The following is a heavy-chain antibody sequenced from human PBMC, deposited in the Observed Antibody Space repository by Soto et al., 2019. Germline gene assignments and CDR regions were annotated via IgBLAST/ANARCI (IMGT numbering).Heavy chain of an antibody. D-gene: IGHD3-10*01. CDR1: GFTFSSYG. Sequence: QVQLVESGGGVVQPGRSLRLSCAASGFTFSSYGMHWVRQAPGKGLEWVAVISYDGSNKYYADSVKGRFTISRDNSKNTXYVXMNSLRAEDTAVYYCAKNTKMVRGVDTYYYYGMDVWGQGTTVTVSS. CDR3: AKNTKMVRGVDTYYYYGMDV. V-gene: IGHV3-30*18. J-gene: IGHJ6*02. CDR2: ISYDGSNK.